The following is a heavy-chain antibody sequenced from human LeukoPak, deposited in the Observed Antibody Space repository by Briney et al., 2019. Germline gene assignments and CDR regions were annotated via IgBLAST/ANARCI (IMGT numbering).Heavy chain of an antibody. V-gene: IGHV3-15*01. CDR1: GFTFSNAW. Sequence: PGGSLRLSCAASGFTFSNAWMSWVRQAPGKGLEWVGRIKSKTDGGTTDYAAPVKGRFTISRDDSKNTLYLQMNSLKTEDTAVDYCTTDRGDYGSGSYEIYYYSMDVWGKGTTVTVSS. CDR2: IKSKTDGGTT. D-gene: IGHD3-10*01. CDR3: TTDRGDYGSGSYEIYYYSMDV. J-gene: IGHJ6*03.